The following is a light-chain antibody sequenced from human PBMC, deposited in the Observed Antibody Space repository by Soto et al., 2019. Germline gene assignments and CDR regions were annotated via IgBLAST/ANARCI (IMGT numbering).Light chain of an antibody. V-gene: IGLV2-11*01. J-gene: IGLJ1*01. CDR1: SGDVGAYNY. CDR3: CSFADTYTYL. Sequence: SGLTHPRSVSGSPGQSVTIPCTRTSGDVGAYNYVAWYQQHPGKAHKFLIYDVNKRPSGVPVRFFGSKSGYTASLPISGLRPEDEADYCCCSFADTYTYLFGPGTTVTVL. CDR2: DVN.